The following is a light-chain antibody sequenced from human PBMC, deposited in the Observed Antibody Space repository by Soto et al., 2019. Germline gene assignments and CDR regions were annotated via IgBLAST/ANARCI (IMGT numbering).Light chain of an antibody. J-gene: IGKJ4*01. Sequence: TQSPGTLSLSPGERATLSCRASQDVTSTYLAWYQQKPGKAPKLLIYAASSLQSGVPSRFSGSGSGTDFTLTISSLQPEDFATYYCQQANSFPLTFGGGTKVDIK. CDR3: QQANSFPLT. V-gene: IGKV1-12*01. CDR2: AAS. CDR1: QDVTSTY.